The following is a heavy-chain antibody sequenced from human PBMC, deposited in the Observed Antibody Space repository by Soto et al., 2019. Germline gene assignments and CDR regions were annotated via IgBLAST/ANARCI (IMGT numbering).Heavy chain of an antibody. V-gene: IGHV3-23*01. CDR3: AKYGEEIYYYYYMDV. J-gene: IGHJ6*03. D-gene: IGHD4-17*01. CDR2: ISGSGGST. CDR1: GFTFSSYA. Sequence: PGGSLRLSCAASGFTFSSYAMSWVRQAPGKGLEWVSAISGSGGSTYYADSVKGRFTISRDNSKNTLYLQMNSLRAEDTAVYYCAKYGEEIYYYYYMDVWGKGTTVTVSS.